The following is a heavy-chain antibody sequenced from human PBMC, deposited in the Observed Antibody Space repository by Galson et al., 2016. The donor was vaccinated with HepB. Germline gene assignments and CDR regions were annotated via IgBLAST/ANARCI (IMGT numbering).Heavy chain of an antibody. CDR3: TSAFSTYYDILTGYYTKDY. Sequence: SLRLSCAASGFTFSDSAMRWVRQASGKGLEWVGRIRNKAYTYATAYAASVKGRFTISRDDSKNTAYLQMNSLKTEDTAVYYCTSAFSTYYDILTGYYTKDYWGQGTLVTVSS. CDR1: GFTFSDSA. CDR2: IRNKAYTYAT. J-gene: IGHJ4*02. D-gene: IGHD3-9*01. V-gene: IGHV3-73*01.